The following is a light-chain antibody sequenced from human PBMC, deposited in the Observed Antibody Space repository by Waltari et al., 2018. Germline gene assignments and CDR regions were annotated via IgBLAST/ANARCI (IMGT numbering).Light chain of an antibody. CDR1: IYNIGTNG. Sequence: QPMLTQPPPVSEAHRQMVTISCSGSIYNIGTNGISRYQQFPGKAPKLLIYYDSVLPSGVSDRFSASKSGTSASLAISGLQSDDEADYYCAVWDDSLNGVIFGGGTRLTVL. J-gene: IGLJ2*01. CDR2: YDS. CDR3: AVWDDSLNGVI. V-gene: IGLV1-36*01.